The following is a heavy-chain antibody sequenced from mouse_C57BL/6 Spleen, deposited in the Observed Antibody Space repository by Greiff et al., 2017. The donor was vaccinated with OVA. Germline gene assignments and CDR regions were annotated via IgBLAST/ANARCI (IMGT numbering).Heavy chain of an antibody. CDR3: ARSGPVTTVVATEGFAY. CDR2: IYPGSGST. Sequence: QVQLQQPGAELVKPGASVKMSCKASGYTFTSYWITWVKQRPGQGLEWIGDIYPGSGSTNYNEKFKSKATLTVDTSSSTAYMQLSSLTSEDSAVYYCARSGPVTTVVATEGFAYWGQGTLVTVSA. V-gene: IGHV1-55*01. D-gene: IGHD1-1*01. CDR1: GYTFTSYW. J-gene: IGHJ3*01.